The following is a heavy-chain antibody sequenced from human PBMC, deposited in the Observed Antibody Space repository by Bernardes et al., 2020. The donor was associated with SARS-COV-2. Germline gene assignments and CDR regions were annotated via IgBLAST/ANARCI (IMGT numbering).Heavy chain of an antibody. CDR1: AYDFPDYD. CDR3: PRVRLRIIATRYYYDMDI. Sequence: ASVKVSCVASAYDFPDYDINWVRQATGQGLEWMGWMNPSSGNTGYEQKFQGRVTMTRNTPLRTAYLELSSLRSEDTAVYYCPRVRLRIIATRYYYDMDICGQGTTVTVSS. J-gene: IGHJ6*02. CDR2: MNPSSGNT. V-gene: IGHV1-8*01. D-gene: IGHD6-6*01.